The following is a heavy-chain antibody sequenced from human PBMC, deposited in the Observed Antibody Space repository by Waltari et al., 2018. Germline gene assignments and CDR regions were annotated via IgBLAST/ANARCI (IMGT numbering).Heavy chain of an antibody. CDR2: SYPGYSDT. Sequence: EVQLVQSGAEVKKPGESLKISCKGSGYSFTSYWIGWVRQMPGKGLEWMGISYPGYSDTRYSPSFQGQVTISADKSISTAYLQWSSLKASDTAMYYCARPTYYYGSAQAFDIWGQGTMVTVSS. J-gene: IGHJ3*02. D-gene: IGHD3-10*01. CDR1: GYSFTSYW. V-gene: IGHV5-51*01. CDR3: ARPTYYYGSAQAFDI.